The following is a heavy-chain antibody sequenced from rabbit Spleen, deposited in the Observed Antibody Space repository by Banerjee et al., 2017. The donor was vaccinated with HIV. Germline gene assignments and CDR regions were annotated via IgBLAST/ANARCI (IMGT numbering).Heavy chain of an antibody. Sequence: QEQLEESGGDLVKPEGSLTLTCKASGFSFSDKDVMCWVRQAPGKGLEWIACINIVTGKSVYASWAKGRFIMSRTSSTTVTLHMTSLTAADTATYFCARDTSSSFSSYGMDLWGPGTLVTVS. CDR3: ARDTSSSFSSYGMDL. CDR1: GFSFSDKDV. V-gene: IGHV1S45*01. J-gene: IGHJ6*01. CDR2: INIVTGKS. D-gene: IGHD1-1*01.